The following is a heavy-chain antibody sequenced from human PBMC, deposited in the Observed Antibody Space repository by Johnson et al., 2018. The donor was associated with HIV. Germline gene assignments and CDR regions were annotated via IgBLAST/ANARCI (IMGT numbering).Heavy chain of an antibody. Sequence: HVQLVESGGGVVQPGGSLRLSCAASGFTFDDYAMHWVRQPPGKGLEWVAVIWYDGSNKYYADSVKGRFTISRDNSKNTLYLQMNSLIAEDTALYYCARDSVGARGAFDIWGQGTMVTVSS. D-gene: IGHD3-16*01. J-gene: IGHJ3*02. CDR1: GFTFDDYA. CDR2: IWYDGSNK. V-gene: IGHV3-33*08. CDR3: ARDSVGARGAFDI.